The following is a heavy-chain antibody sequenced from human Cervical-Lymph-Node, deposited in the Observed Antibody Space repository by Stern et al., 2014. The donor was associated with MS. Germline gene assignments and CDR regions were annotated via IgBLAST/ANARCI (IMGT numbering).Heavy chain of an antibody. CDR2: LSWDDDK. CDR3: AYGSDIWSGYRYDWFDP. Sequence: QVTLKESGPTLVKPTETLTLTCTFSGFSLSTTGVGVGWIRQPPGKALEWLALLSWDDDKRYSPSLKSRLTVTKDPAKNEVVLSMTNMDPEDTGTHYCAYGSDIWSGYRYDWFDPWGQGTLVTVSS. CDR1: GFSLSTTGVG. D-gene: IGHD3-3*01. V-gene: IGHV2-5*02. J-gene: IGHJ5*02.